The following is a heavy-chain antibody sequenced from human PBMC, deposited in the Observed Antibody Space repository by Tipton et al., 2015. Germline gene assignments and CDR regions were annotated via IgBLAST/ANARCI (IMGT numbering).Heavy chain of an antibody. CDR3: AKVRVDCSTASCYFRAAWDV. Sequence: SLRLSCAASGFTFGGYNMNWVRQAPGKGLEWVSYISTSGSTIYYADSVRGRFTISRDNFQDTLYLQMSSLRTEDTGVYYCAKVRVDCSTASCYFRAAWDVWGHGTTVTVSS. CDR1: GFTFGGYN. V-gene: IGHV3-48*01. J-gene: IGHJ6*02. D-gene: IGHD2-2*01. CDR2: ISTSGSTI.